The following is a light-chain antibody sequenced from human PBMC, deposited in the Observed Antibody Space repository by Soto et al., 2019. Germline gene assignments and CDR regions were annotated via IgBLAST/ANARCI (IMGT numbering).Light chain of an antibody. CDR3: QVWDSSSDPSWV. V-gene: IGLV3-21*04. CDR1: NIGSKS. CDR2: YDS. J-gene: IGLJ3*02. Sequence: SYELTQPPSVSVAPGKTARITWGGNNIGSKSVHWYQQKPGQAPVLVIYYDSDRPSGIPERFSGSNSGNTATLTISRVEAGDEADYYCQVWDSSSDPSWVFGGGTKLTVL.